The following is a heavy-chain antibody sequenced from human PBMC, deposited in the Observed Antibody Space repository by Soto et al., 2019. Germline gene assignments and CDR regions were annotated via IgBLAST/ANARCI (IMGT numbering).Heavy chain of an antibody. CDR3: TKRPLCARDCWYFDD. D-gene: IGHD2-21*02. CDR2: IDDGNIA. CDR1: GFNFRTYA. J-gene: IGHJ4*02. Sequence: EVRLLQSGGGSEQPGGSLRLSCAASGFNFRTYAMYWVCQAPGKGLEWVAAIDDGNIAYYADSVKGRFIISRDNSRNTLHLQMDGLTVEDTSIYFCTKRPLCARDCWYFDDWGQGILVTVSS. V-gene: IGHV3-23*05.